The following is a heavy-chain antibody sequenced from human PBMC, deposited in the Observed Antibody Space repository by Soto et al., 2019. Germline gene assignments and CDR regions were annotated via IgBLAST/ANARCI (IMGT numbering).Heavy chain of an antibody. Sequence: EVQLVESGGGLVQPGGSLRLSCSASGFIFSSYWMSWLRQAPGKGLEWVASMNEYGSERYYVDSVKGRFTISGDNAKNSLYLQMSRLRAEDTAVYYCATATGAAKADYWGQGSLVTVSS. V-gene: IGHV3-7*04. CDR2: MNEYGSER. CDR3: ATATGAAKADY. D-gene: IGHD3-10*01. CDR1: GFIFSSYW. J-gene: IGHJ4*02.